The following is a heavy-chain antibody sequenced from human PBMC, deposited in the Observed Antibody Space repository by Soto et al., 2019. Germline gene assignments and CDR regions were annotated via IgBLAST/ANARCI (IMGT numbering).Heavy chain of an antibody. CDR1: GGSMSGYY. D-gene: IGHD6-13*01. Sequence: QVQLQESGPGLVKPSETLSLTCTVAGGSMSGYYWRWIRQSAGKGLEWIGRVYTSETTYYNPSLKSRVTMSLDTSKNQFSLSLYSLTAADTAVYYCAGNIAAAGRRYYGMDVWGQGTTVTVSS. CDR3: AGNIAAAGRRYYGMDV. CDR2: VYTSETT. J-gene: IGHJ6*02. V-gene: IGHV4-4*07.